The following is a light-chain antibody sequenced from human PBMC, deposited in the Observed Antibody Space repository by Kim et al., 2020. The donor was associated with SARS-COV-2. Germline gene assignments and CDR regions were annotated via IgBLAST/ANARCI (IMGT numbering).Light chain of an antibody. Sequence: ASVGDRVTITCRASQDIRNDLGCYQQNPGRAPKRLIYGASSLQSGVPSRFSGSVSGTEFTLTISSLQPEDFATYFCLQHNTYPITFGQGTRLWIK. J-gene: IGKJ5*01. CDR1: QDIRND. CDR3: LQHNTYPIT. V-gene: IGKV1-17*01. CDR2: GAS.